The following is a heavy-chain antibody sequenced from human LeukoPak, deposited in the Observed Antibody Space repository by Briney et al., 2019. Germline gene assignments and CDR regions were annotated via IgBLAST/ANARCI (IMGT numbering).Heavy chain of an antibody. D-gene: IGHD2-21*01. CDR2: ISSSSSTI. CDR1: GFTFSSYE. J-gene: IGHJ3*02. V-gene: IGHV3-48*03. CDR3: ARDNSLTDGFDI. Sequence: GGPLRLSCAASGFTFSSYEMNGLRQAPGKARVGVAYISSSSSTIYYADSVKGRFTISRDNAQNSLYLQMNSLRAEDTAVYYCARDNSLTDGFDIWGQGTMVTVSS.